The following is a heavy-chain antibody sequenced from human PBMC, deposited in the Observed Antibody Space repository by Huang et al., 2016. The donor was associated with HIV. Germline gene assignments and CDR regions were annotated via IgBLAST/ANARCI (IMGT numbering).Heavy chain of an antibody. CDR3: AKDLYYYGSGAPSD. CDR1: GFTFSSYG. V-gene: IGHV3-30*18. J-gene: IGHJ4*02. D-gene: IGHD3-10*01. Sequence: QVQLVESGGGVVQPGRSLRLSCAASGFTFSSYGMHGVRQAPGKGLEWVAVISYDGSNKYSADSVKGRFTISRDNSKNTLYLQMNSLRAEDTAVYYCAKDLYYYGSGAPSDWGQGTLVTVSS. CDR2: ISYDGSNK.